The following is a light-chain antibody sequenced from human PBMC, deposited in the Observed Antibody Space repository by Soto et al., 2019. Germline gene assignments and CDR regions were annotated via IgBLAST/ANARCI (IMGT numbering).Light chain of an antibody. V-gene: IGKV3-11*01. J-gene: IGKJ4*01. CDR1: QSVSSY. Sequence: EIVLTQSPATLSLSPGERATLSCRASQSVSSYLAWYQQKPGQAPRLLIYDASNGATGIPARFSGSGSGTDFTIPISSLEPEDLAVYYCQQRSNWPPSLTFGGGTKVEIK. CDR2: DAS. CDR3: QQRSNWPPSLT.